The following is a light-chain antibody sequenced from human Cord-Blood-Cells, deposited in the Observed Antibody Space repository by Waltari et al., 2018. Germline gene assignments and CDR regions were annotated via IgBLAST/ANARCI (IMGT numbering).Light chain of an antibody. CDR2: STG. CDR3: LLYYGGAYV. Sequence: QTVVTQEPSLTVSPGGTVTLTCASSTGAVTSGYYPNWFQQKPGQAPRALIYSTGNKHSWTPARFSGSLLGGKAALTLSGVQPEYEAEYYCLLYYGGAYVFGTGTKVTVL. V-gene: IGLV7-43*01. CDR1: TGAVTSGYY. J-gene: IGLJ1*01.